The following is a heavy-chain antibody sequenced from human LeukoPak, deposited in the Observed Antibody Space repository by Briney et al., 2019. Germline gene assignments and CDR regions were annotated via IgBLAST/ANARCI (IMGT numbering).Heavy chain of an antibody. J-gene: IGHJ4*02. CDR2: IIPIFRTA. V-gene: IGHV1-69*13. CDR3: ARALRYYSDSSGYAFDY. Sequence: SVKVSCKASGGTFRSFAISWVRQAPGQGLEWMGGIIPIFRTANYAQKFQGRVTITADGSTSTAYMELSSLRSEDTAVYYCARALRYYSDSSGYAFDYWGQGTLVTVSP. CDR1: GGTFRSFA. D-gene: IGHD3-22*01.